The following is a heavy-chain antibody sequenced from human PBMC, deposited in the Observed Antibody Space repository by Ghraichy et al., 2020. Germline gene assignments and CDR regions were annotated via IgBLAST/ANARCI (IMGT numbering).Heavy chain of an antibody. CDR3: ARELRRDY. CDR2: MNPNRGNT. D-gene: IGHD1-7*01. CDR1: GDTFTSYV. J-gene: IGHJ4*02. Sequence: ASVKVSCKASGDTFTSYVINWVRQAPGQGLQCMGWMNPNRGNTDYAQNFKSRVTLTRNTSISTAYIGVRSLRSEDTAVYYCARELRRDYWGQVTLVTVSS. V-gene: IGHV1-8*01.